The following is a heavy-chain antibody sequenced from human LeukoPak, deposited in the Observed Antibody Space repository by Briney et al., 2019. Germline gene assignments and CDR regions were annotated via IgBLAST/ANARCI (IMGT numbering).Heavy chain of an antibody. Sequence: GGSLRLSCAASGFTFSSYGMHWVRQAPGKGLEWVAPISYDGINKNYADSVKGRFTISRDNSDNTLYLQMNSLRAEDTAMYYCAKDKSSGWYLDYFDYWGQGTLVIVSS. CDR1: GFTFSSYG. D-gene: IGHD6-19*01. CDR3: AKDKSSGWYLDYFDY. J-gene: IGHJ4*02. CDR2: ISYDGINK. V-gene: IGHV3-30*18.